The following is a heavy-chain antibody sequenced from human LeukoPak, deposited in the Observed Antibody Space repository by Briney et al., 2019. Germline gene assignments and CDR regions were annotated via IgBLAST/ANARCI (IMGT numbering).Heavy chain of an antibody. Sequence: PGGTLRLSCAASGFTFSSYGMSWVRQAPGKGLEWVANIKQDGSEKYYVDSVKGRFTISRDNAKNSLYLQMNSLRAEDTAVYYCARGSILYYYGSGFKFDPWGQGTLVTVSS. D-gene: IGHD3-10*01. CDR3: ARGSILYYYGSGFKFDP. J-gene: IGHJ5*02. V-gene: IGHV3-7*04. CDR1: GFTFSSYG. CDR2: IKQDGSEK.